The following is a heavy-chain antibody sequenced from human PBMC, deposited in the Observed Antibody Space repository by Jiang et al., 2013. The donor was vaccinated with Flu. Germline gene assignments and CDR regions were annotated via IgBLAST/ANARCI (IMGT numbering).Heavy chain of an antibody. CDR3: ARRSPMTTSQRVRIWYFDL. J-gene: IGHJ2*01. Sequence: LLKPSETLSLTCAVYGGSFSGYYWSWIRQPPGKGLEWIGEINHSGSTNYNPSLKSRVTISVDTSKNQFSLKLSSVTAADTAVYYCARRSPMTTSQRVRIWYFDLWGRGTLVTVSS. V-gene: IGHV4-34*01. D-gene: IGHD4-17*01. CDR1: GGSFSGYY. CDR2: INHSGST.